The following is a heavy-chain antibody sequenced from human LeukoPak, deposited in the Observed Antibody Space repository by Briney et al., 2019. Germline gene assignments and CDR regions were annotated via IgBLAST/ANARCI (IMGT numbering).Heavy chain of an antibody. CDR3: ARQTGATTTGGYYFDH. CDR1: GFTFSSYW. V-gene: IGHV3-74*01. Sequence: GGSLRLSCAASGFTFSSYWMYWVRQAPGEGLVWVSRINTDGSSTSYADSVKGRFSISRANAKNTLDLQMNSLRADDTAVYYCARQTGATTTGGYYFDHWGQGTLVTVSS. J-gene: IGHJ4*02. CDR2: INTDGSST. D-gene: IGHD1-26*01.